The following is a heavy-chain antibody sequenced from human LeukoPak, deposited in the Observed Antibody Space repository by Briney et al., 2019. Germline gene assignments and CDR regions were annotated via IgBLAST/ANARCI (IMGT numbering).Heavy chain of an antibody. CDR3: ARDRD. V-gene: IGHV3-7*01. Sequence: GGSLRLSCAASGFTVSSYWMSWVRQAPGKGLEWVANIKQDGSEKYYVDSVKGRFTISRDNAKNSLHLQMNSLRAEDTAVYYCARDRDWGKGTLVTVSS. J-gene: IGHJ4*02. CDR1: GFTVSSYW. CDR2: IKQDGSEK.